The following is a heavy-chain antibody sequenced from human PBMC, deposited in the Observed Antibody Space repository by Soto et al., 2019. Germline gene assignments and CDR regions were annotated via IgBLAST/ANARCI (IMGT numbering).Heavy chain of an antibody. J-gene: IGHJ4*02. CDR1: GGSISSYY. D-gene: IGHD4-17*01. CDR2: IYYSGST. Sequence: QVQLQESGPGLVKPSETLSLTCTVSGGSISSYYWSWIRQPPGKGLEWIGYIYYSGSTNYNPSLKSRGTISVDTSKNQFSLKLSSVTAADTAVYYCARGNGDYAYWGQGTLVTVS. CDR3: ARGNGDYAY. V-gene: IGHV4-59*01.